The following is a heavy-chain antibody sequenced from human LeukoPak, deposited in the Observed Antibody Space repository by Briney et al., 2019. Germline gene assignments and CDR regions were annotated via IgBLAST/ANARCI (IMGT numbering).Heavy chain of an antibody. J-gene: IGHJ4*02. Sequence: GESLKISCKASGYSFSSYWIGWVRQMPGKGLDWVGIIYPGDSDTRYSPSFQGQVTISADESISTAYLQWSSLKASDTAMYYCVRQGYYYDSSAYYSIDYWGQGTLVTVSS. D-gene: IGHD3-22*01. CDR1: GYSFSSYW. CDR2: IYPGDSDT. V-gene: IGHV5-51*01. CDR3: VRQGYYYDSSAYYSIDY.